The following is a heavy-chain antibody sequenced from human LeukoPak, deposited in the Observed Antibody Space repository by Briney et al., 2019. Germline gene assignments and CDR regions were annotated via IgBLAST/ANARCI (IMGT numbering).Heavy chain of an antibody. CDR3: AKDHPGRSLDV. D-gene: IGHD1-1*01. Sequence: PGGSLRLSCAASGFTFSSSAMSWVRQAPGKGLEWVSVISGSGGTTFYTDSVKGRFTISRDNSKNTLYLQMNSLRAEDTAVYYCAKDHPGRSLDVWGKGTTVTISS. CDR1: GFTFSSSA. V-gene: IGHV3-23*01. CDR2: ISGSGGTT. J-gene: IGHJ6*04.